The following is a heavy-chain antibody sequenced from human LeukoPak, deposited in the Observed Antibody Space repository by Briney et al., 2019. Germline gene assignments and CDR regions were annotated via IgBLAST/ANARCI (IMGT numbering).Heavy chain of an antibody. V-gene: IGHV4-39*01. J-gene: IGHJ4*02. Sequence: SETLSLTCTVSGGSISSSSYYXXWIRQPXXXXXXWXGXIYYSGSTYYNPSLXXRXTXSXXTSKNQFSLKLSSVTAADTAVYYCARLEWQRTFDYWGQGTLVTVSS. CDR1: GGSISSSSYY. CDR2: IYYSGST. D-gene: IGHD3-3*01. CDR3: ARLEWQRTFDY.